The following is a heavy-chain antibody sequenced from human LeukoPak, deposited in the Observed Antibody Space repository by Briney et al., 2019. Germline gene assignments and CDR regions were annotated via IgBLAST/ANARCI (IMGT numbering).Heavy chain of an antibody. Sequence: SETLSLTCTVSGGSISSSSYYWGWIRQPPGKGLEWLGSIYYSGSTYYNPSLKSRVTISVDTSKNQFSLKLSSVTAADTAVYYCARDTVAGTIYYYYYMDVWGKGTTVTVSS. CDR1: GGSISSSSYY. J-gene: IGHJ6*03. D-gene: IGHD6-19*01. CDR3: ARDTVAGTIYYYYYMDV. V-gene: IGHV4-39*02. CDR2: IYYSGST.